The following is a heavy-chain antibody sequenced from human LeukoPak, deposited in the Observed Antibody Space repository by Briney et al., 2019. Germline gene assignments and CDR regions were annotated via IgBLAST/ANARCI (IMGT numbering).Heavy chain of an antibody. Sequence: GGSLRLSCAASGFTFSDYYVSWIRQAPGKGLEWVSYISSSGSTIYYADSVKGRFTISRDNAKNSLYLQMNSLRAEDTAVYYCARARITMVRGVIITDYFDYWGQGTLVTVSS. V-gene: IGHV3-11*01. CDR3: ARARITMVRGVIITDYFDY. CDR2: ISSSGSTI. CDR1: GFTFSDYY. D-gene: IGHD3-10*01. J-gene: IGHJ4*02.